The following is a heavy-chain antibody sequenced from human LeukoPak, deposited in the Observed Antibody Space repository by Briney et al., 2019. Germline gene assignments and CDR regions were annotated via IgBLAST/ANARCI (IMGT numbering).Heavy chain of an antibody. D-gene: IGHD5-18*01. CDR1: GGSFSGYY. Sequence: PSETLSLTCAVYGGSFSGYYWSWIRQPPGKGLEWIGEINHSGSTNYNPSLKGRVTISVDTSKNQFSLKLSSVTAADTAVYYCARALGAMAKLHYYYYYMDVWRKGTTVTVSS. CDR2: INHSGST. CDR3: ARALGAMAKLHYYYYYMDV. J-gene: IGHJ6*03. V-gene: IGHV4-34*01.